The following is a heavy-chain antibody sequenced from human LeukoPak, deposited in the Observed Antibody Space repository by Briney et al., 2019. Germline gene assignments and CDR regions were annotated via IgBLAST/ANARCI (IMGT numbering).Heavy chain of an antibody. Sequence: GGSLRLSCSASGFTFGNYYIIWFRQAPGKGLEWVANIKQDGSEISYVDSVKGRFTISRDNAKNSLYLQMNSLRAEDTAVYYCVRGNPFGGYWGQGTLVTVSS. CDR2: IKQDGSEI. V-gene: IGHV3-7*03. CDR1: GFTFGNYY. CDR3: VRGNPFGGY. J-gene: IGHJ4*02. D-gene: IGHD2-15*01.